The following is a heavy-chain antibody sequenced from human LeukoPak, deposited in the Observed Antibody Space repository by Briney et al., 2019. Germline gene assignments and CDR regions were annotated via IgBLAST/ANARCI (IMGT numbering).Heavy chain of an antibody. Sequence: SVTVSCKASGFTFTTSAVQWVRQARGQRLEWIGRIVVGSGNTDHAQKFQGRLTITRDISTSTAYMELSSLTSDDTAVYYCAAVPNANAWYWDDAFDIWSQGTMATASS. V-gene: IGHV1-58*01. CDR1: GFTFTTSA. J-gene: IGHJ3*02. CDR2: IVVGSGNT. CDR3: AAVPNANAWYWDDAFDI. D-gene: IGHD2-8*02.